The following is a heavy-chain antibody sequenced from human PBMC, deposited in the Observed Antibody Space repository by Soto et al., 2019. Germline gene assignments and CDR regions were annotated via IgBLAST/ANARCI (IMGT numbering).Heavy chain of an antibody. CDR1: GFALSMYW. V-gene: IGHV3-7*03. D-gene: IGHD6-25*01. CDR2: INQVGSVK. Sequence: PGGSLRLSCETSGFALSMYWMSWVRQATGKWLQCVAKINQVGSVKNYVDSVRGRFTVSRDNAKNSLFLQMNSLSADDTAVYYCARLTETATPSVYWGQGT. J-gene: IGHJ4*02. CDR3: ARLTETATPSVY.